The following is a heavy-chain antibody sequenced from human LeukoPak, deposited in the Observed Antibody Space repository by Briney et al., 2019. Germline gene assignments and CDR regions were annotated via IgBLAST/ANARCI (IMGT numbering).Heavy chain of an antibody. D-gene: IGHD2-2*03. Sequence: GGSLRLSCVASGFTFTHYGFHWVRQAPGKALEWVSFISYDGNTKYGDSVKGRFTISRDSSKSTLYLEMNGLRSDDTAVYFCARDPLDISRWTNAFDIWGQGTMVTVSS. V-gene: IGHV3-30*03. CDR3: ARDPLDISRWTNAFDI. J-gene: IGHJ3*02. CDR1: GFTFTHYG. CDR2: ISYDGNTK.